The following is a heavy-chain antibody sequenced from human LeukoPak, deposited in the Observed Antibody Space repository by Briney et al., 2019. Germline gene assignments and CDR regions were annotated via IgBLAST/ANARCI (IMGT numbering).Heavy chain of an antibody. CDR2: IKQDGSDK. CDR3: ARGGTPRVRVAINWFDP. V-gene: IGHV3-7*03. CDR1: GFISGDYA. Sequence: GGSLRLSCTASGFISGDYAMSWFRQAPGKGLEWVANIKQDGSDKYYVDSVKGRFTISRDNANNLLYLQMNALRAEDTAVYYCARGGTPRVRVAINWFDPWGQGTLVTVSS. J-gene: IGHJ5*02. D-gene: IGHD3-16*01.